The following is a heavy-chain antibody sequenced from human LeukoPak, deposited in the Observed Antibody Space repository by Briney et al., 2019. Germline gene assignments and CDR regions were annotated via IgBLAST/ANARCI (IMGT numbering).Heavy chain of an antibody. V-gene: IGHV3-7*01. D-gene: IGHD5-24*01. Sequence: GGSLRLSCVALEFSFDTYCMSWVRQAPGKGPEWVANINEDGSEKHYVGSVRGRFTISRDNADNSLHLQMNSLRPEDMAVYYGARGETMDVWGKGATVTVSS. J-gene: IGHJ6*04. CDR1: EFSFDTYC. CDR3: ARGETMDV. CDR2: INEDGSEK.